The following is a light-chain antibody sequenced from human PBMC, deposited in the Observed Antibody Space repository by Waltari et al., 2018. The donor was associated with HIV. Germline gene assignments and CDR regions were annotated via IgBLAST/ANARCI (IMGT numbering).Light chain of an antibody. J-gene: IGLJ3*02. CDR3: SSYSPRGFVM. V-gene: IGLV2-14*01. Sequence: HSVLTQPASVSGSPGQSITISCSGPTSDLSSLTLVSCYQHSPRRAPKLIIFEVSSRPSGISDRFSGSKSGDTASLTISALRTEDEADYFCSSYSPRGFVMFGGGTKVTVL. CDR1: TSDLSSLTL. CDR2: EVS.